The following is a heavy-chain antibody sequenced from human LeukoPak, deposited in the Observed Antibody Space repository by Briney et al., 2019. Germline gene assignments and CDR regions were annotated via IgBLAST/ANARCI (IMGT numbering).Heavy chain of an antibody. CDR2: IYYSGST. J-gene: IGHJ4*02. D-gene: IGHD3-10*01. CDR1: GGSISSRSYY. Sequence: SETLSLTRTGSGGSISSRSYYWGGIRQPPGKGLEWIGSIYYSGSTYYNPSLKSRVTISVDTSKNQFSLKLSSVTAADTAVYYCARAIRWSYFAYWGQGTLVTVSP. V-gene: IGHV4-39*07. CDR3: ARAIRWSYFAY.